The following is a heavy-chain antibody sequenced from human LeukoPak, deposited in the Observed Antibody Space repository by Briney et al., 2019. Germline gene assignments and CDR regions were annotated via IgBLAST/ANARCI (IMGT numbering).Heavy chain of an antibody. CDR1: GFTFSSYE. D-gene: IGHD6-19*01. CDR3: ARALTGYSSGWGAFDI. CDR2: IGTAGDT. Sequence: GGSLRLSWAASGFTFSSYEMTWVRQATGKGLEWVSAIGTAGDTYYPGSVKGRFTISRENAKNSLYLQMNSLRAGDTAVYYCARALTGYSSGWGAFDIWGQGTMVTVSS. V-gene: IGHV3-13*01. J-gene: IGHJ3*02.